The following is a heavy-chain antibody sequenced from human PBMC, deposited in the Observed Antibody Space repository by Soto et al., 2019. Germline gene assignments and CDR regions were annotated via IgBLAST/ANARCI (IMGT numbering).Heavy chain of an antibody. D-gene: IGHD1-26*01. Sequence: QVQLQESGPGLVKTSETLSLTCTVSGDSIGSSNYYWAWIRQPPGKVLEWIGSVFYSGSPFYNPSLKSRATLHVDTPKTQVSLRLTAVTAADTAVYYCARQVPYRRSGSYLFEYWGQGTLVTVSS. J-gene: IGHJ4*02. CDR2: VFYSGSP. CDR3: ARQVPYRRSGSYLFEY. V-gene: IGHV4-39*01. CDR1: GDSIGSSNYY.